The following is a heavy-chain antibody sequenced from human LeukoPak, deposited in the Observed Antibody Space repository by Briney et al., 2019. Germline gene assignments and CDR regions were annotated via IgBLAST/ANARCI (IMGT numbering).Heavy chain of an antibody. CDR2: INPNSGVT. V-gene: IGHV1-2*02. CDR3: ASDPYSNYVGGV. CDR1: GYTFTGNY. D-gene: IGHD4-11*01. Sequence: ASVRVSCKASGYTFTGNYMHWVRQAPGEGLEWMGWINPNSGVTKYAKKFQGRVTMTRDTSISTAYMELSRLRSDDTAVYYCASDPYSNYVGGVWGQGTLVTVSS. J-gene: IGHJ4*02.